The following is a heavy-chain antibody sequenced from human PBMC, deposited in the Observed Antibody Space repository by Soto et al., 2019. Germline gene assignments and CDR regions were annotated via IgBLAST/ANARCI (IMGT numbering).Heavy chain of an antibody. CDR3: GAQGFGPLNGLVDV. J-gene: IGHJ6*02. Sequence: QVQLQESGPGLVKPSETLSLSCTVSGGSINSYYWSWIRQSPGKRMEWIGYVHHSWGSSYNPSLQLRVAISLDTSKSQFYLKVTSVTATNTAVYYCGAQGFGPLNGLVDVWGQGTTVTVSS. CDR2: VHHSWGS. CDR1: GGSINSYY. D-gene: IGHD3-10*01. V-gene: IGHV4-59*08.